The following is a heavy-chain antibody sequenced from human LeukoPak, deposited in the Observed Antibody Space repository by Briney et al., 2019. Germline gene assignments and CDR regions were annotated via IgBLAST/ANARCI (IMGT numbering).Heavy chain of an antibody. D-gene: IGHD3-10*01. CDR3: AGDAGTYYYGSGSYSYFDY. CDR2: INPSGGST. Sequence: ASVKVSCKASGYTFTSYYMHWVRQAPGQGLEWMGIINPSGGSTSYAQKFQSRVTMTRDTSTSTVYMELSSLRSEDTAVYYCAGDAGTYYYGSGSYSYFDYWGQGTLVTVSS. J-gene: IGHJ4*02. CDR1: GYTFTSYY. V-gene: IGHV1-46*01.